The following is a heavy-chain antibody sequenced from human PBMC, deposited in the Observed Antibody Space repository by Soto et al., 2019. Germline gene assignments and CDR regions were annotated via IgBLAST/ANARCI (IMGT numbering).Heavy chain of an antibody. D-gene: IGHD3-10*01. V-gene: IGHV3-9*01. CDR2: VSWNSGSI. Sequence: EVQLVESGGGLVQPGRSLRLSCAASGFTFDDYAMHWVRQAPGKGLEWVSGVSWNSGSIGYADSVKGGFTISRDNAETSMYRQMYILRSEDSALYYCAIDAATIVRGVISYYGMDVWGQGTTVTVSS. J-gene: IGHJ6*02. CDR3: AIDAATIVRGVISYYGMDV. CDR1: GFTFDDYA.